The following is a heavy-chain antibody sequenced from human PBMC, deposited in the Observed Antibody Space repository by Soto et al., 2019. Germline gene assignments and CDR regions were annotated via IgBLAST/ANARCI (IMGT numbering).Heavy chain of an antibody. CDR1: GFTFSSYA. D-gene: IGHD5-18*01. V-gene: IGHV3-30-3*01. J-gene: IGHJ3*02. CDR2: ISYDGSNK. CDR3: ARPSAMVTLHDAFDI. Sequence: QVQLVESGGGVVQPGRSLRLSCAASGFTFSSYAMHWVRQAPGKGLEWVAVISYDGSNKYYADSVKGRFTISRDNSKNTLYLQMNSLRAEDTAVYYCARPSAMVTLHDAFDIWGQGTMVTVSS.